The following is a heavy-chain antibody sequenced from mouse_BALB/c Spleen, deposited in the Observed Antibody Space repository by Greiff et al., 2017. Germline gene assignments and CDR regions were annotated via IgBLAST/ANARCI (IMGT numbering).Heavy chain of an antibody. Sequence: EVMLVESGGGLVQPGGSLRLSCATSGFTFTDYYMSWVRQPPGKALEWLGFIRNKANGYTTEYSASVKGRFTISRDNSQSILYLQMNTLRAEDSATYYCARVYGLYYFDYWGQGTTLTVSS. CDR2: IRNKANGYTT. CDR1: GFTFTDYY. D-gene: IGHD1-1*02. V-gene: IGHV7-3*02. J-gene: IGHJ2*01. CDR3: ARVYGLYYFDY.